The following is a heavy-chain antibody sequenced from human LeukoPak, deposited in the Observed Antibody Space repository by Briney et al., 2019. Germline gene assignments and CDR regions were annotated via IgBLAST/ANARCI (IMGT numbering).Heavy chain of an antibody. D-gene: IGHD2-15*01. CDR2: ISGSGGST. CDR3: AKAPVTSCRGAFCYPFDY. V-gene: IGHV3-23*01. CDR1: GFTFSSYG. J-gene: IGHJ4*02. Sequence: GGTLRLSCAASGFTFSSYGMSWVRQAPGKGQEWVSAISGSGGSTYYADSVKGRFTISRDNSKNTLFLQMNSLRAEDTAVYYCAKAPVTSCRGAFCYPFDYWGQGTLVTVSS.